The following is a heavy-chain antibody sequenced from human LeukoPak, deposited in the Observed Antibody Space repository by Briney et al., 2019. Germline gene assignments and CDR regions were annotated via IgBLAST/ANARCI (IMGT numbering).Heavy chain of an antibody. CDR2: ISAYNGNT. J-gene: IGHJ4*02. CDR3: ARATPYYYDSSGYYPDY. Sequence: ASVKVSCKASGYTFTSYGISWVRQAPGQGLEWMGWISAYNGNTNYAQKLQGRVTMTTDTSTSTAYMELRSLRSDDTAVYYCARATPYYYDSSGYYPDYWGQGTLVTGSS. V-gene: IGHV1-18*01. CDR1: GYTFTSYG. D-gene: IGHD3-22*01.